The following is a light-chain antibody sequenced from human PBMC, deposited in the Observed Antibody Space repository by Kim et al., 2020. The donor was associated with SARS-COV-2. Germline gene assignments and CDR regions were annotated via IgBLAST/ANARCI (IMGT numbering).Light chain of an antibody. CDR1: QSISSY. Sequence: ASLSASVGDRVTITCRASQSISSYLNWYQQKPGKAPKLLIYAASSLQSGVPSRFSGSGSGTDFTPTISSLQPEDFATYYCQQSTAFGQGTKVDIK. V-gene: IGKV1-39*01. CDR3: QQSTA. J-gene: IGKJ1*01. CDR2: AAS.